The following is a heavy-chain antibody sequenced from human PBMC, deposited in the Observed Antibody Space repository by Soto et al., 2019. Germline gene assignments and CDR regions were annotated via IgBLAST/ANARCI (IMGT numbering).Heavy chain of an antibody. J-gene: IGHJ4*02. Sequence: GASVKVSCKASGYTFTTYYMYWVRQAPGQGLEWMGIINPSGGSTSFAQKFQGRVTMTRDTSTSTVYMELISLTSEDTAVYYCARDVGIASRPYLDYWGQGTLVTASS. CDR2: INPSGGST. V-gene: IGHV1-46*01. CDR1: GYTFTTYY. CDR3: ARDVGIASRPYLDY. D-gene: IGHD6-6*01.